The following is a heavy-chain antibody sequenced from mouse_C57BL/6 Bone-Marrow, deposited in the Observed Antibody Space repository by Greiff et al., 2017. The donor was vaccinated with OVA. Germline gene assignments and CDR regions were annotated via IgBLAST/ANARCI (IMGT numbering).Heavy chain of an antibody. CDR1: GYTFTTYP. D-gene: IGHD2-4*01. CDR2: FHPYNDDT. Sequence: VQLQQSRAELVKPGASVKMSCKASGYTFTTYPIEWMKQNHGKSLEWIGNFHPYNDDTKYNEKFKGKATLTVEKSSSTVYLELSRLTSDDSAVYDCARPGDYDGDWFAYWGQGTLVTVSA. J-gene: IGHJ3*01. CDR3: ARPGDYDGDWFAY. V-gene: IGHV1-47*01.